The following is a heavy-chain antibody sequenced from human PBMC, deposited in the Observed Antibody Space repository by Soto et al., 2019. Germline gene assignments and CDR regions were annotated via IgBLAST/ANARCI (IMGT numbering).Heavy chain of an antibody. V-gene: IGHV3-74*03. CDR2: IHNDGSRT. Sequence: EVQLVESGGGLVQXXXSLRLSCAASGFTFSYYWMHWVRQTPGKGLLWVSHIHNDGSRTTYADSVKGRFTISRDNARNTVYLQMNSLRDDDTAVYYCARGDRGAFDLWGQGTAVTVSS. J-gene: IGHJ3*01. D-gene: IGHD1-26*01. CDR3: ARGDRGAFDL. CDR1: GFTFSYYW.